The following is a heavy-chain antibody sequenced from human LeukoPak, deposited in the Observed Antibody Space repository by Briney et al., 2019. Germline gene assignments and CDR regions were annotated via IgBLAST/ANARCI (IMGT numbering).Heavy chain of an antibody. V-gene: IGHV1-18*01. CDR3: ARDPSNYYDSSGYSYYFDY. CDR2: ISAYNGNT. Sequence: ASVKVSCKASGYTFTSYGISWVRQAPGQGLEWMGWISAYNGNTNYAQKLQGRVTMTTDTSTSTAYMELRSLRSDDTAVYYCARDPSNYYDSSGYSYYFDYWGQGTLVTVSS. J-gene: IGHJ4*02. CDR1: GYTFTSYG. D-gene: IGHD3-22*01.